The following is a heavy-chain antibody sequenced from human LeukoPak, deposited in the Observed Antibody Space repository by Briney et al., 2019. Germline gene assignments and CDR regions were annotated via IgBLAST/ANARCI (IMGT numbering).Heavy chain of an antibody. Sequence: GGSLKISCKGSGYSFTSYWIGWVRQMPGKGLEWMGIIYPGDSDTRYSPSFQGQVTISADKSISTAYLQWSSLKASDTAMYYCARGTAYDSSGYYSGSYYGMDVWGQGTTVTVSS. CDR3: ARGTAYDSSGYYSGSYYGMDV. V-gene: IGHV5-51*01. CDR2: IYPGDSDT. D-gene: IGHD3-22*01. J-gene: IGHJ6*02. CDR1: GYSFTSYW.